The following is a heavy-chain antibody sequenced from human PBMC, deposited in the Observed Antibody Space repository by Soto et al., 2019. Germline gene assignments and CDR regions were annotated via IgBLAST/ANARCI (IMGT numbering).Heavy chain of an antibody. CDR1: GFTFSTYA. V-gene: IGHV3-23*01. CDR2: ISGTSGGT. D-gene: IGHD2-2*01. Sequence: EVQLLESGGGLVQPGGSLRLSCAASGFTFSTYAMNWVRQAPGKVLEWVSAISGTSGGTYYVDSVKGRFTISRDNYKNTLYLQMHSLRAEDTAVYFCAKGKKADGLVVLPTAHQFDYWGQGTLVTVSS. CDR3: AKGKKADGLVVLPTAHQFDY. J-gene: IGHJ4*02.